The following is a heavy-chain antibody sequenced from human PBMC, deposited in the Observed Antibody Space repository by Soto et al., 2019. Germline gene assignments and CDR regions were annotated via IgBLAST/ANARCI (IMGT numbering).Heavy chain of an antibody. Sequence: QVQLQESGPGLVKPSETLSLTCTVSGGSISSYYWSWIRQPPGKGLEWIGYIYYSGSTNYNPSLKSXXTXSXATSKDQFSLKLSSVTAADTAVSYWASGYSGYPTDYWGQGTLVTVSS. CDR3: ASGYSGYPTDY. J-gene: IGHJ4*02. D-gene: IGHD5-12*01. V-gene: IGHV4-59*01. CDR2: IYYSGST. CDR1: GGSISSYY.